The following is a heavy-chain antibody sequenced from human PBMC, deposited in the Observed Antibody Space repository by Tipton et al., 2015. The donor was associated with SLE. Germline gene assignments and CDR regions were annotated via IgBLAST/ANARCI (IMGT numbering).Heavy chain of an antibody. J-gene: IGHJ4*02. CDR1: GGSIRSHF. D-gene: IGHD3-3*01. CDR3: ARGRSGYYDRLPDY. CDR2: MFYSGST. Sequence: TLSLTCTVSGGSIRSHFWSWIRQSPGKGLEWIGYMFYSGSTNYNPSLKSRATISVDPSKNQCSLNLRSVTAADTAVYYCARGRSGYYDRLPDYWGQGTLVTVSS. V-gene: IGHV4-59*11.